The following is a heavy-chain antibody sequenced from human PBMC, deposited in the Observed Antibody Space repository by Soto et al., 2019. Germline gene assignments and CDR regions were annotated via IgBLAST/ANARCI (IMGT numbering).Heavy chain of an antibody. V-gene: IGHV3-74*01. CDR3: AKDGRLGQFDY. Sequence: EVQLVESGGGLVQPGGSLRLSCAASGFTLRGYWMHWVRQAPGKGLVWVSRINSDGSGTSYADSVKGRFNISRDNAKNTLYLQMNSLRAEDTAVYYCAKDGRLGQFDYWGQGTLVTASS. CDR1: GFTLRGYW. D-gene: IGHD1-1*01. J-gene: IGHJ4*02. CDR2: INSDGSGT.